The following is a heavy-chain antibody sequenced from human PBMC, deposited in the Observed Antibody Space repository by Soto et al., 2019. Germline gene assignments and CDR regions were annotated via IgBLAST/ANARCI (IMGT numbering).Heavy chain of an antibody. Sequence: QVQLVQSGAEVKKPGSSVKVSCKASGGTFSSYAISWVRQAPGQGLEWMGGIIPIFGTANYAQKFQGRVTITADESTSTAYMELSSLRSEDTAVYYCARSMGIAVAGTGKYYFDYWGQGTLVTVSS. CDR3: ARSMGIAVAGTGKYYFDY. J-gene: IGHJ4*02. D-gene: IGHD6-19*01. V-gene: IGHV1-69*01. CDR1: GGTFSSYA. CDR2: IIPIFGTA.